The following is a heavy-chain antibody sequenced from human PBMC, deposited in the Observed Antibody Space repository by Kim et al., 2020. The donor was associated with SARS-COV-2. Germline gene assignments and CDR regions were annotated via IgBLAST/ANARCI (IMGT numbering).Heavy chain of an antibody. D-gene: IGHD6-19*01. V-gene: IGHV3-7*01. J-gene: IGHJ4*02. CDR2: IKKDGSEK. CDR3: AGGSGWLIDY. Sequence: GGSLRLSCAASGFTFSSYWMNWARQAPGKGLEWVAIIKKDGSEKSYVDSVKGRFTISRDNAKNSLYLQINSLRADDTAVYYCAGGSGWLIDYWGQGTLVTVSS. CDR1: GFTFSSYW.